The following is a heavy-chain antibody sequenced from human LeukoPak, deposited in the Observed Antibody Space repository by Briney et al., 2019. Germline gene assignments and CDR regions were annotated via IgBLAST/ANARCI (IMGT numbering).Heavy chain of an antibody. V-gene: IGHV1-3*01. CDR2: INAGNGNT. CDR3: ARGGWGSSSWYYFDY. CDR1: GYTFTSYA. J-gene: IGHJ4*02. D-gene: IGHD6-13*01. Sequence: ASVKVSCKASGYTFTSYAMHWVRQAPGQRLEWMGRINAGNGNTKYSQKFQGRVTITRDTSASTAYMELSSLRSEDTAVYYCARGGWGSSSWYYFDYWGQGTLVTVSS.